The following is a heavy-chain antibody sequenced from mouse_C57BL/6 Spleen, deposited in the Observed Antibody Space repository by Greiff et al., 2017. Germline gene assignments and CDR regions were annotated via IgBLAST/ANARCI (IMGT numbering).Heavy chain of an antibody. D-gene: IGHD1-1*01. Sequence: QVQLQQSGPGLVQPSQSLSITCSVSGFSLTSYGVHWVRQSPGKGLEWLGVIWSGGSTDDNAAFISRLSISKDNSKRQVFFKMNSLQADDTAIYYCARNDYGSSYDYFDYWGQGTTLTVSS. J-gene: IGHJ2*01. CDR1: GFSLTSYG. CDR3: ARNDYGSSYDYFDY. CDR2: IWSGGST. V-gene: IGHV2-2*01.